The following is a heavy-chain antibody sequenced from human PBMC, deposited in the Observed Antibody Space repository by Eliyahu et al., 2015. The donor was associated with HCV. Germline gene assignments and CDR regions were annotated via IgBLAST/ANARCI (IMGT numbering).Heavy chain of an antibody. CDR2: IQXXTDGGTT. Sequence: EVQLVESGGGLVKPGGSLRLSCAASGFTFSNPWXSWVRQAPGKGLEWVGRIQXXTDGGTTDYAAPVKGRFTISRDDSKDTLSLQMNSLRTDDTAVYYCTAATGWLPKGDWGQGTLVTVSS. CDR1: GFTFSNPW. J-gene: IGHJ4*02. D-gene: IGHD5-24*01. CDR3: TAATGWLPKGD. V-gene: IGHV3-15*01.